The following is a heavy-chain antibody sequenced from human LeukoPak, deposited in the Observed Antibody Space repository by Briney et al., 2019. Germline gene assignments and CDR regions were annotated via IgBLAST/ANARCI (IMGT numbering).Heavy chain of an antibody. J-gene: IGHJ4*02. CDR3: ARDQNGHSGAIDYFDY. D-gene: IGHD6-19*01. CDR2: ITSRSDYI. Sequence: GGSLRLSCAASGFSFSTYSMNWVRQAPGKGLEWVSSITSRSDYIYYTDSVKGRFTISRDNAKNSLYLQMNSLRAGDTAIYYCARDQNGHSGAIDYFDYWGQGILVTVSS. CDR1: GFSFSTYS. V-gene: IGHV3-21*01.